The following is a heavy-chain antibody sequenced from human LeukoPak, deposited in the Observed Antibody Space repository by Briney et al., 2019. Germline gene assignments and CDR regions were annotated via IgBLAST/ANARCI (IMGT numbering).Heavy chain of an antibody. CDR3: ASSAGYDILTAYLLDY. CDR2: ISAYNGNT. V-gene: IGHV1-18*01. CDR1: GYTYTSYG. Sequence: ASVKVSCKASGYTYTSYGISRVRQAPGQGLEWMGWISAYNGNTNYAQKLQGRVTMTTDTSTSTAYMELRSLRSDDTAVYYCASSAGYDILTAYLLDYWGQGTLVTVSS. D-gene: IGHD3-9*01. J-gene: IGHJ4*02.